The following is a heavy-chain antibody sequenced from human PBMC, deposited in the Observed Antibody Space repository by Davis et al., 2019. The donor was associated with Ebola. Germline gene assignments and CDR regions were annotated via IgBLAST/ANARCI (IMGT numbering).Heavy chain of an antibody. CDR2: INPSGGST. V-gene: IGHV1-46*01. Sequence: AASVKVSCKASGYTFTSYYMHWVRQAPGQGLEWMGIINPSGGSTNYAQKFQGRVTITADESTSTAYMELSSLRSEDTAVYYCAKIMSYYYGMDVWGQGTTVTVSS. CDR3: AKIMSYYYGMDV. J-gene: IGHJ6*02. CDR1: GYTFTSYY.